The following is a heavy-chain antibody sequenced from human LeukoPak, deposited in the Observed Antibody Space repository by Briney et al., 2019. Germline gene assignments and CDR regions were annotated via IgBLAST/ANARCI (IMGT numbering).Heavy chain of an antibody. D-gene: IGHD2-2*01. V-gene: IGHV3-13*04. CDR2: IDTAGDT. J-gene: IGHJ3*02. CDR1: GFAFNRYD. Sequence: GGSLRLSCAASGFAFNRYDIYWVRQTTVEGLVWVSAIDTAGDTYYPDSVKGRFTISRENDKNSVYLQMNSLRDEDTAVYYCTREEVVVLDALDIWGQGTMVTVSS. CDR3: TREEVVVLDALDI.